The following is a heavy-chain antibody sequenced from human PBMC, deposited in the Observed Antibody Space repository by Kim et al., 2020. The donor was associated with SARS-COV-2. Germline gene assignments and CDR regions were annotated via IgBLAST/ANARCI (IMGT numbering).Heavy chain of an antibody. J-gene: IGHJ6*02. Sequence: GGSLRLSCAASGFTFSSYGMHWVRQAPGKGLEWVAVISYDGSNKYYADSVKGRFTISRDNSKNTLYLQMNSLRAEDTAVYYCARDHLIVVGQHGMDVWGQGTTVTVSS. CDR3: ARDHLIVVGQHGMDV. D-gene: IGHD2-15*01. CDR2: ISYDGSNK. CDR1: GFTFSSYG. V-gene: IGHV3-33*05.